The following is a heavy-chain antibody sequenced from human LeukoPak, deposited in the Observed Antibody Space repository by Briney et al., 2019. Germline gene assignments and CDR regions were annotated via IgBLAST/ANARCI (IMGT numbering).Heavy chain of an antibody. CDR1: GFTFGDYA. CDR2: IRSKAYGGTT. J-gene: IGHJ4*02. Sequence: PGGSLRLSCTASGFTFGDYAMSWFRQAPGKGLEWVGFIRSKAYGGTTEYAASVKGRFTISRDDSKSVAYLRMNSLKTEDTAVYYCTREDRYSYGLFDYWGQGTLVTVSS. CDR3: TREDRYSYGLFDY. D-gene: IGHD5-18*01. V-gene: IGHV3-49*03.